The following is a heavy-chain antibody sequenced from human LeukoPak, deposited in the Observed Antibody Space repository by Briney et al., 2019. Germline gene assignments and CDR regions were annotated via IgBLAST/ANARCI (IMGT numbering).Heavy chain of an antibody. Sequence: GGSLRLSCAASGFTLSSYAMSWVRQAPGKGLEWVGRIKSKTDGGTTDYAAPVKGRFTISRDDSKNTLYLQMNSLKTEDTAVYYCTTGAYYYDSSGYYPQNYYFDYWGQGTLVTVSS. CDR3: TTGAYYYDSSGYYPQNYYFDY. V-gene: IGHV3-15*01. CDR2: IKSKTDGGTT. CDR1: GFTLSSYA. D-gene: IGHD3-22*01. J-gene: IGHJ4*02.